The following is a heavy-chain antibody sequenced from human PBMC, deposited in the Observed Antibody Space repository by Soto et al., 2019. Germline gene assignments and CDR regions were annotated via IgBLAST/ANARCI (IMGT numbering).Heavy chain of an antibody. CDR1: GGSFSSSSYY. J-gene: IGHJ4*02. V-gene: IGHV4-39*07. Sequence: SETLSLTCTVFGGSFSSSSYYWGWIRRPPGKGLEWIGSIYYSGSTYYNPSLKSRVTMSVDPSKNQFSLNLSSVTAADTAVYYCARTVVIRGIIIREFDYWGQGNLVTVSS. D-gene: IGHD3-10*01. CDR2: IYYSGST. CDR3: ARTVVIRGIIIREFDY.